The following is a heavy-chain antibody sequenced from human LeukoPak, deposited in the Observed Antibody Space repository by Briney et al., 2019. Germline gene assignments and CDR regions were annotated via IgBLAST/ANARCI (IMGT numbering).Heavy chain of an antibody. D-gene: IGHD6-19*01. CDR3: ANRLEQWLVGGYYGMDV. Sequence: SGGSLRLSCAASGFTFSSYAMSWVRQAPGKGLEWVSAISGSGGSTYYADSVKGRFTISRDNSKNTLYLQMNSLRAEDTAVYYCANRLEQWLVGGYYGMDVWGQGTTVTVSS. V-gene: IGHV3-23*01. CDR1: GFTFSSYA. J-gene: IGHJ6*02. CDR2: ISGSGGST.